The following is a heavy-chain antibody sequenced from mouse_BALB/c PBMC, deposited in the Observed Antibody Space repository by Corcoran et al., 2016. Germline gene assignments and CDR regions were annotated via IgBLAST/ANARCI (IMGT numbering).Heavy chain of an antibody. J-gene: IGHJ2*01. Sequence: EVQLQQSGAELVKPGVSVKLSCTASGFNIKDTYMHWVKQRPEQGLEWIGRIDPANGNTKYDPKFQGKATITADTSSNTAYLQLSSLTSEDTAVYYCAITTATYYFDYWGQGTTLTVSS. D-gene: IGHD1-2*01. V-gene: IGHV14-3*02. CDR2: IDPANGNT. CDR1: GFNIKDTY. CDR3: AITTATYYFDY.